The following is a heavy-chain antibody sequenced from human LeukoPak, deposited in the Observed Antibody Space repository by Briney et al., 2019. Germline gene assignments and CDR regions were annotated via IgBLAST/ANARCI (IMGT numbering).Heavy chain of an antibody. Sequence: GGSLRLSCAASGFTVSSNYMSWVRQAPGKGLEWVSVIYSGGSTYYADSVKGRFTISRDNSKNTLYLQMNSLRAEDTAVYYCARDQGFNSSSWYNWFDPWGQGTLVTVSS. CDR2: IYSGGST. J-gene: IGHJ5*02. V-gene: IGHV3-66*01. CDR3: ARDQGFNSSSWYNWFDP. CDR1: GFTVSSNY. D-gene: IGHD6-13*01.